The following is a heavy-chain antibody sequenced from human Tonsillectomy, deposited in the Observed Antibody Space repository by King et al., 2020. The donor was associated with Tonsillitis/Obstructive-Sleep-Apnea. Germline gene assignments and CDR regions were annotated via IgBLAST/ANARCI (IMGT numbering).Heavy chain of an antibody. V-gene: IGHV5-51*01. Sequence: QLVESGAEVKKPGESLKISCEGSGYSFSSFRIGWVRQMPGKGLEWMGIIYPGDSDTRYSPSFQGQVTISADKSISTAYLQWGSLKASDTAMYYCARASLGYTSSWYGIDFWGQGTLVTVSS. J-gene: IGHJ4*02. CDR1: GYSFSSFR. CDR3: ARASLGYTSSWYGIDF. D-gene: IGHD6-13*01. CDR2: IYPGDSDT.